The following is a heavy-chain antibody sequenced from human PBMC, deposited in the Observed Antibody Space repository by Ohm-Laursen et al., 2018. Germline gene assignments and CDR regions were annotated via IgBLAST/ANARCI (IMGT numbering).Heavy chain of an antibody. CDR2: ISNSGNT. Sequence: SETLSLTCTVSGDSINSSYWSWIRQPPGKGLEWIGFISNSGNTNYNPSLKSRVTISVDTSKNQISLKLDSVTVADTAVFYCARRGSGGRSFDYWGQGSLVTVSS. CDR1: GDSINSSY. V-gene: IGHV4-59*08. D-gene: IGHD2-15*01. CDR3: ARRGSGGRSFDY. J-gene: IGHJ4*02.